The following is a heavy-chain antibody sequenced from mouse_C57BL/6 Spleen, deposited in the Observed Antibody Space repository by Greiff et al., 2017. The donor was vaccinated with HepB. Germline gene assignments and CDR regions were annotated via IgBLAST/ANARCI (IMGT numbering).Heavy chain of an antibody. Sequence: VQLQQSGAELARPGASVKLSCKASGYTFTSYGISWVKQRTGQGLEWIGEIYPRSGNTYYNEKFKGKATLTADKSSSTAYMEIRSLTSEDSAVYFCARFVVITRAMDYWGQGTSVTVSS. D-gene: IGHD2-4*01. CDR2: IYPRSGNT. V-gene: IGHV1-81*01. CDR3: ARFVVITRAMDY. J-gene: IGHJ4*01. CDR1: GYTFTSYG.